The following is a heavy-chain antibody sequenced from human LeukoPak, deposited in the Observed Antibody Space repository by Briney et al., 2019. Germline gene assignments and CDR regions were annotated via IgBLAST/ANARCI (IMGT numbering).Heavy chain of an antibody. CDR3: ARDLGLAAAGFSHWFDP. J-gene: IGHJ5*02. V-gene: IGHV6-1*01. Sequence: SQTLSLTCALSGDSVSSNSAAWNWIRQSPSRGLEWLGRTYYRSKWYNDYAVSVKSRITINPDTSKNQFSLQLNSVTPEDTAVYYCARDLGLAAAGFSHWFDPWGQGTLVTVSS. CDR2: TYYRSKWYN. CDR1: GDSVSSNSAA. D-gene: IGHD6-13*01.